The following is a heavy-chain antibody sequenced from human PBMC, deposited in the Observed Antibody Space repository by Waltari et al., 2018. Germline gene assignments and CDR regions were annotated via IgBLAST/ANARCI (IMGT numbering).Heavy chain of an antibody. CDR1: GFTFSSYV. Sequence: QVQLVESGGGVVQPGRSLRLSCAASGFTFSSYVMHWVRQAPGKGLEWLAVIWYDGSNKYYADSVKGRFTISRDNSKNTLYVQMNSLRAEDTAVYYCTRGPNIVGATGPFDYWGQGTLVTVSS. D-gene: IGHD1-26*01. V-gene: IGHV3-33*01. CDR3: TRGPNIVGATGPFDY. J-gene: IGHJ4*02. CDR2: IWYDGSNK.